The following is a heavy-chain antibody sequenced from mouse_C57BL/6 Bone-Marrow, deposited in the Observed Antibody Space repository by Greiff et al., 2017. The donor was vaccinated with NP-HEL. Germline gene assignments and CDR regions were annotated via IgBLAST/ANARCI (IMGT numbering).Heavy chain of an antibody. J-gene: IGHJ1*03. V-gene: IGHV1-64*01. Sequence: QVQLQQPGAELVKPGASVKLSCKASGYTFTSYWMHWVKQRPGQGLEWIGMIHPNSGSTNYNEKFKSKATLTVDKSSSKAYKQLSSLTSEDSAVYYCEREGGEITTVVVYWYFDVWGTGTTVTVSS. D-gene: IGHD1-1*01. CDR1: GYTFTSYW. CDR3: EREGGEITTVVVYWYFDV. CDR2: IHPNSGST.